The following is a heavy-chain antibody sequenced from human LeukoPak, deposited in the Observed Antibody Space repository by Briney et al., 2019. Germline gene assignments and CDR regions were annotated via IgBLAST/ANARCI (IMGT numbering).Heavy chain of an antibody. CDR1: GFTFSSYG. D-gene: IGHD6-19*01. V-gene: IGHV3-30*18. CDR2: ISYDGSNK. J-gene: IGHJ4*02. CDR3: AKARSPGWLVLDY. Sequence: GGSLRLSCAASGFTFSSYGMHWVRQAPGKGLEWVAVISYDGSNKYYADSVKGRFTISRDNSKNTLYLQMNSLRAEDTAVYYCAKARSPGWLVLDYWGQGTLVTVSS.